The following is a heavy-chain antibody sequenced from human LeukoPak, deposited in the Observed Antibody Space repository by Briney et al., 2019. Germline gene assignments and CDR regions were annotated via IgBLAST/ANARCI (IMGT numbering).Heavy chain of an antibody. CDR2: IYPGDSDT. D-gene: IGHD6-6*01. V-gene: IGHV5-51*01. CDR1: GYSFTSYW. Sequence: ESLKISCKGSGYSFTSYWIGWVRQMPGKGLEWMGIIYPGDSDTIYSPSFQGQVTISADKSISTAYLQWSSLKASDTAIYYCARRSSIATRLFDYWGQGTLVTVSS. CDR3: ARRSSIATRLFDY. J-gene: IGHJ4*02.